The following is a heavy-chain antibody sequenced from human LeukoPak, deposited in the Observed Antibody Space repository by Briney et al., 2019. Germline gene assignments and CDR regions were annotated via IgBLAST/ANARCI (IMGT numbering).Heavy chain of an antibody. CDR3: ARDIGRYSGSYPFDY. D-gene: IGHD1-26*01. CDR1: GYTFTGYY. V-gene: IGHV1-2*02. Sequence: ASVKVSCKASGYTFTGYYMHWVRQAPGQGLEWMGWINPNSGGTSYAQKFQGRVTVTRHTSISTAYMELSRLRSDDTAVYYCARDIGRYSGSYPFDYWGQGTLVTVSS. J-gene: IGHJ4*02. CDR2: INPNSGGT.